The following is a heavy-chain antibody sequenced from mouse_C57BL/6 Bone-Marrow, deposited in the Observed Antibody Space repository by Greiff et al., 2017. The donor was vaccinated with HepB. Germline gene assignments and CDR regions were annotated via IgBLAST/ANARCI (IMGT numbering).Heavy chain of an antibody. CDR2: IYPGGGYT. CDR3: ARDSNSYYFDY. V-gene: IGHV1-63*01. Sequence: QVQLQQSGAELVRPGTSVKMSCKASGYTFTNYWIGWAKQRPGHGLEWIGDIYPGGGYTNYNGKFKGKATLTADKSSSTAYMQLSSLTSEDSAVYFCARDSNSYYFDYWGQGTTLTVSS. CDR1: GYTFTNYW. J-gene: IGHJ2*01. D-gene: IGHD2-5*01.